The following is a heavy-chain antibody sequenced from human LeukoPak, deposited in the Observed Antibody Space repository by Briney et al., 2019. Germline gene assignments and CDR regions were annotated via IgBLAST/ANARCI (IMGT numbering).Heavy chain of an antibody. CDR3: ARRRKLYRNYYYYMDV. J-gene: IGHJ6*03. D-gene: IGHD2-2*02. V-gene: IGHV4-34*01. Sequence: SETLSHTCAVYGGSFSGYYWSWIRQPPGKGLEWIGEINHSGSTNYNPSLKSRVTISVDTSKNQFSLKLSSVTAADTAVYYCARRRKLYRNYYYYMDVWGKGTTVTVSS. CDR1: GGSFSGYY. CDR2: INHSGST.